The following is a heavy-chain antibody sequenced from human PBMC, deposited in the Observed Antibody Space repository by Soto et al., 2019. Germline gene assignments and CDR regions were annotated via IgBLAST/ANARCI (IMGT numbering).Heavy chain of an antibody. V-gene: IGHV1-8*01. CDR3: ARVSRNYDVWSGYWPFGMDV. D-gene: IGHD3-3*01. Sequence: ASVKVSCKASGYTFTSYDINWVRQATGQGLEWMGWMNPNSGNTGYAQKFQGRVTMTRNTSISTAYMELSSLRSEDTAVYYCARVSRNYDVWSGYWPFGMDVWGQGTTVTVSS. J-gene: IGHJ6*02. CDR2: MNPNSGNT. CDR1: GYTFTSYD.